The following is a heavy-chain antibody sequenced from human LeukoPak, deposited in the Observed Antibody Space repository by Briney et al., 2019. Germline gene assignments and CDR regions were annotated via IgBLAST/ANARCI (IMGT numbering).Heavy chain of an antibody. J-gene: IGHJ4*02. D-gene: IGHD6-19*01. CDR2: ISSSGSTI. V-gene: IGHV3-48*03. Sequence: GGSLKLSCAASGFTFSSYEMNWVRPAPGKGLEGVSYISSSGSTIYYADSVKGRFTISRDKAKNSLYLQMNSLRAEDTAVYYCARSSYYSSGWYFDYWGQGTLVTVSS. CDR1: GFTFSSYE. CDR3: ARSSYYSSGWYFDY.